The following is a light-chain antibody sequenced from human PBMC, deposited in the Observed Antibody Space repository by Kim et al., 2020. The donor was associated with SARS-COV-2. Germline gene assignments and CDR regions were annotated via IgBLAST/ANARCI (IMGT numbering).Light chain of an antibody. V-gene: IGLV2-14*03. CDR1: SSDVSGYNY. J-gene: IGLJ1*01. CDR3: SSYTSSSTYV. Sequence: GQSYTIACTGTSSDVSGYNYVSWYQQHPGKAPKLMIYDVSNRPSVVSNRFSGSKSGNTASLTISGLQAEDEADYYCSSYTSSSTYVFGTGTKVTVL. CDR2: DVS.